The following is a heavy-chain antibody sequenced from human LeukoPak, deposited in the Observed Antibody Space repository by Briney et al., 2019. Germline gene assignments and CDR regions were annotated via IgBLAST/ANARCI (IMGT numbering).Heavy chain of an antibody. CDR1: GFTFSTYG. CDR2: ISSSSSTI. V-gene: IGHV3-48*02. D-gene: IGHD4-23*01. J-gene: IGHJ3*02. Sequence: PGGSLRLSCAASGFTFSTYGMNWVRQAPGKGLEWVSYISSSSSTIYYADSVKGRFTVSRDNAKSSLYLQMNSLRDEDTAIYYCAKRLWYGANSEYVFDIWGQGTMVTVSS. CDR3: AKRLWYGANSEYVFDI.